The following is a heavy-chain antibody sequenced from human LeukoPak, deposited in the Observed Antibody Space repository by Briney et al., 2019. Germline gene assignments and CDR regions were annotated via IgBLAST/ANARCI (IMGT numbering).Heavy chain of an antibody. V-gene: IGHV3-21*01. CDR1: GFTFSSYS. J-gene: IGHJ5*02. CDR2: FSSSSSYI. CDR3: ARDLVGAVTTGNWFDP. Sequence: GGSLRLSCAASGFTFSSYSMNWVRQAPGKGLEWVSSFSSSSSYIYYADSVKGRFTISRDNAKNSLYLQMNSLGAEDTAVYYCARDLVGAVTTGNWFDPWGQGTLVTVSS. D-gene: IGHD4-17*01.